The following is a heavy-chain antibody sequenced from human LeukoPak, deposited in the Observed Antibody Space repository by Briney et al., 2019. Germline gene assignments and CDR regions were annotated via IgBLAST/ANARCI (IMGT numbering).Heavy chain of an antibody. J-gene: IGHJ4*02. D-gene: IGHD3-22*01. Sequence: SVKVSCKASGGTFSSYTISWVRQAPGQGLEWMGGIIPIFGTANYAQKFQGRVTITADESTSTAYMELSSLRSEDAAVYYCARGDYYDSSGSPLDWGQGTLATVSS. V-gene: IGHV1-69*13. CDR3: ARGDYYDSSGSPLD. CDR2: IIPIFGTA. CDR1: GGTFSSYT.